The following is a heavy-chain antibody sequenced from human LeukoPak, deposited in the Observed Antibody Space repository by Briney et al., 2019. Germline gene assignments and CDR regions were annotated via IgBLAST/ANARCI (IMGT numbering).Heavy chain of an antibody. Sequence: SETLSLTCTVSGGSISSSSYYWSWIRQPPGKGLEWIGYIYYSGSTNYNPSLKSRVTISVDTSKSQFSLKLSSVTAADTAVYYCAREEGIAAAIYYWGQGTLVTVSS. V-gene: IGHV4-61*01. CDR1: GGSISSSSYY. CDR2: IYYSGST. CDR3: AREEGIAAAIYY. J-gene: IGHJ4*02. D-gene: IGHD6-13*01.